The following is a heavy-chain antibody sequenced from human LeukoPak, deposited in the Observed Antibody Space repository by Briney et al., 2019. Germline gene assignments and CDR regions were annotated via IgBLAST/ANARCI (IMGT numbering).Heavy chain of an antibody. J-gene: IGHJ4*02. CDR3: ASGRFVDC. D-gene: IGHD3-16*01. CDR2: ISSSGNSI. V-gene: IGHV3-48*03. CDR1: GCTLSGYE. Sequence: PGGSLSLSCTAPGCTLSGYEMNGFRQAPGKGLEWVSYISSSGNSIYYADSVKGRFTIYRDNAKNSLNLQMNSLRAEDMAVYDCASGRFVDCWGQGTLVTVSS.